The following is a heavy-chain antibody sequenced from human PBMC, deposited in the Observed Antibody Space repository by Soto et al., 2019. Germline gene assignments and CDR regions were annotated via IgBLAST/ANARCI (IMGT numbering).Heavy chain of an antibody. J-gene: IGHJ5*02. CDR3: AREIVTAGGNNYFDP. CDR1: GGTVASSHL. V-gene: IGHV4-4*02. D-gene: IGHD2-21*02. CDR2: VYHTGDT. Sequence: SETLSLNCGVSGGTVASSHLWSCVRQSPGRGLEWIGNVYHTGDTNFNPSLQSRVTFSVDKSNNQFSLRLTSVTAADTAVYFCAREIVTAGGNNYFDPWGPGTLVTVYS.